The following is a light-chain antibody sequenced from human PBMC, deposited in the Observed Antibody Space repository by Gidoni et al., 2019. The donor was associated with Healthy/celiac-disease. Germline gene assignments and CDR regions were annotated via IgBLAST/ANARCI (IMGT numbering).Light chain of an antibody. J-gene: IGKJ5*01. Sequence: EIVLTQSPGTLSLSPGERATLSCRASQSVSSSYLAWYQQKPGQAPRLLIYGASSRATGIPDRFSGRGSGTDFTLTISRLEPDDFAVYYCQQYCSSPITFGQGTRLEIK. CDR2: GAS. CDR1: QSVSSSY. CDR3: QQYCSSPIT. V-gene: IGKV3-20*01.